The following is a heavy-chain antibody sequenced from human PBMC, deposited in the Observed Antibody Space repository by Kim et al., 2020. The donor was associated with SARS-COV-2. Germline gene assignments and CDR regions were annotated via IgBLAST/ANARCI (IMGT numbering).Heavy chain of an antibody. V-gene: IGHV4-59*09. Sequence: SGSTNYTPSLKSRVTMAVDTSKSQFSLKLSSVTAADTAVYYCVRGRVSTAYWGQGTLVTVSS. CDR3: VRGRVSTAY. D-gene: IGHD2-2*01. CDR2: SGST. J-gene: IGHJ4*02.